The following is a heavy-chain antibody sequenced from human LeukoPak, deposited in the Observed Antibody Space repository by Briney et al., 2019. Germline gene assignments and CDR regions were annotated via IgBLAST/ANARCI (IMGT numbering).Heavy chain of an antibody. D-gene: IGHD2-21*01. CDR2: IKQDGSEK. Sequence: GGTLRLSCAASGFTFSSYWMTWVREAPEKGLEWVANIKQDGSEKYYVDSVKGRFTISRDNAKISLFLQMNNLRAEDTAVYYCAAHVNDAGEFGYWGQGTLVAVSS. J-gene: IGHJ4*02. V-gene: IGHV3-7*01. CDR3: AAHVNDAGEFGY. CDR1: GFTFSSYW.